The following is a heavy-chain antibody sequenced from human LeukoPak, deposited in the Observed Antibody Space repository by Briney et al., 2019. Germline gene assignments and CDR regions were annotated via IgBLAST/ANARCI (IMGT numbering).Heavy chain of an antibody. J-gene: IGHJ4*02. CDR2: IESKIDGGRT. CDR1: GITLSNAW. CDR3: TTVSPYGDYLYYFDF. V-gene: IGHV3-15*04. D-gene: IGHD4-17*01. Sequence: KRGGSLRLSCVASGITLSNAWMTWVRQAPGKGLEWVGRIESKIDGGRTDYAAAVKGRFTISRDDSKNILFLHMNGLSTEDTAVYYCTTVSPYGDYLYYFDFWGLGTLVTVSS.